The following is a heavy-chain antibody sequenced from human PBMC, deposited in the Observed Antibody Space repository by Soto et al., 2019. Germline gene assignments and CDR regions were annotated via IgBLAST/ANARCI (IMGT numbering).Heavy chain of an antibody. D-gene: IGHD2-15*01. CDR1: GGTFSCYA. CDR2: IIPIFGTA. V-gene: IGHV1-69*12. Sequence: QVQLVQSGAEVKKPGSSVKVSCKASGGTFSCYAINWVRQAPGQGLEWMGGIIPIFGTANYAQKFQGRVTITADESTSTAYMELSSLRSEDTAVYYCARGSGGSSYYYYGMDVWGQGTTVTVSS. J-gene: IGHJ6*02. CDR3: ARGSGGSSYYYYGMDV.